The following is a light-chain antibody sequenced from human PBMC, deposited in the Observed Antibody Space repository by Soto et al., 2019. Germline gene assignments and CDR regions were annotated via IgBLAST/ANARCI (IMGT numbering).Light chain of an antibody. CDR2: GAS. V-gene: IGKV3-20*01. Sequence: EIVLTQSPGTLSLSPGERATPSCRASQSVSNNYLAWYQQKPGQAPRLLIYGASNRATGIPDRFSGSGSGTDFTLTISRLEPEDCAVYYCQQYGSSGTFGQGTKVEIK. J-gene: IGKJ1*01. CDR3: QQYGSSGT. CDR1: QSVSNNY.